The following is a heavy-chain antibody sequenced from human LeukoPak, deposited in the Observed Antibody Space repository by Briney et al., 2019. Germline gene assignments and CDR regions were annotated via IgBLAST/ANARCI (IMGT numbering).Heavy chain of an antibody. Sequence: GGSLRLSCAASGFTFRNYAMSWVRQAPGKGLEWVSSISSSSSYIDYADSVKGRFTISRDNAKNSLYLHMNSLRAEDTAVYYCVRGRSGTGAGYYFDYWGQGTLVTVSS. CDR3: VRGRSGTGAGYYFDY. V-gene: IGHV3-21*01. CDR2: ISSSSSYI. CDR1: GFTFRNYA. J-gene: IGHJ4*02. D-gene: IGHD3/OR15-3a*01.